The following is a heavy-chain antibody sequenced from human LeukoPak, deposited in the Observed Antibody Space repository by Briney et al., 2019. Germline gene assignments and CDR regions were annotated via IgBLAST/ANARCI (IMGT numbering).Heavy chain of an antibody. CDR1: GGSFSGYY. V-gene: IGHV4-34*01. CDR2: INHSGST. CDR3: ARELEGSYDY. Sequence: PSETLSLTCAVYGGSFSGYYWSWIRQPPGKGLEWIGEINHSGSTNYNPSLKSRVTISVDTSKNQFSLKLSSVTAADTAVYYCARELEGSYDYWGQGTLVTVSS. J-gene: IGHJ4*02. D-gene: IGHD1-1*01.